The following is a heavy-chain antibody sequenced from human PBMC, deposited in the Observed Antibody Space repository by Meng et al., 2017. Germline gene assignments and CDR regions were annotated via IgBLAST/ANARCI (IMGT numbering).Heavy chain of an antibody. J-gene: IGHJ6*02. V-gene: IGHV4-34*01. Sequence: SETLSLTCAVYGGSFSGYYWSWIRQPPGKGLEWIGEINHSGSTNYNPSLKSRVTISVDTSKNQFSLKLSSVTAADTAVYYCARGHGSGSYYYYYYGMDVWGQGTTVTFSS. CDR2: INHSGST. D-gene: IGHD3-10*01. CDR3: ARGHGSGSYYYYYYGMDV. CDR1: GGSFSGYY.